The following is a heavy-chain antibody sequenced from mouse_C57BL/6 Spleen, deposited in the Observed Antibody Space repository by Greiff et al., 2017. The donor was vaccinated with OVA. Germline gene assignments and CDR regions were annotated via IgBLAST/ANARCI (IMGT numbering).Heavy chain of an antibody. CDR1: GYTFTSYW. J-gene: IGHJ2*01. D-gene: IGHD4-1*01. CDR2: INPSNGGT. V-gene: IGHV1-53*01. Sequence: QVQLQQSGTELVKPGASVKLSCKASGYTFTSYWMHWVKQRPGQGLEWIGNINPSNGGTNCNEKFKSKATLTVDKSSSTAYMQLSSLTSEDSAVYYCARSWDWDPYFDYWGQGTTLTVSS. CDR3: ARSWDWDPYFDY.